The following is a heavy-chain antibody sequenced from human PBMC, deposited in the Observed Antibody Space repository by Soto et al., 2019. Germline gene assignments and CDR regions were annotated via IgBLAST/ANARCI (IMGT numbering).Heavy chain of an antibody. J-gene: IGHJ4*02. V-gene: IGHV3-48*02. D-gene: IGHD1-26*01. CDR2: ISSSGSTI. Sequence: EMQLVESGGGLVQPGGSLRLSCAASGFSFSSYTMNWVRQAPGKGLEWVSYISSSGSTIYYADSVKGRFTISRDNAKNSLYRQMNSLRDEDTAVYYCARDVSNGNYCGESDYWGLGTLVTVSS. CDR1: GFSFSSYT. CDR3: ARDVSNGNYCGESDY.